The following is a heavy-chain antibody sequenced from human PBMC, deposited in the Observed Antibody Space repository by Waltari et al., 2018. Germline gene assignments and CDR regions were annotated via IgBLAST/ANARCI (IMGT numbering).Heavy chain of an antibody. CDR1: GYSIRSGYY. CDR2: SYHSGST. V-gene: IGHV4-38-2*01. J-gene: IGHJ4*02. Sequence: QVQLQESGPGLVKPSETLSLTCVVPGYSIRSGYYWGWIRQPPGKGLERIGSSYHSGSTYYNPSLKSRVTISVDTSKNQFSLKLSSVTAADTAVYYCARHGTRITMTSSFEYWGQGTLVTVSS. CDR3: ARHGTRITMTSSFEY. D-gene: IGHD3-3*01.